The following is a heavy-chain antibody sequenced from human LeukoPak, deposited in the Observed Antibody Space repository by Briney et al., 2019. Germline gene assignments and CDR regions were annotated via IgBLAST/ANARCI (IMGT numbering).Heavy chain of an antibody. CDR2: ISASRGIT. D-gene: IGHD1-26*01. CDR3: AKDIRLSGSYFSAFDI. CDR1: GFNYSSYT. V-gene: IGHV3-48*04. Sequence: GGSLRLSCAASGFNYSSYTMNWVRQAPGMGLEWLSYISASRGITYYADSVKGRFTISRDNAKNSLYLQMNSLRAEDTALYYCAKDIRLSGSYFSAFDIWGQGTMFTVSS. J-gene: IGHJ3*02.